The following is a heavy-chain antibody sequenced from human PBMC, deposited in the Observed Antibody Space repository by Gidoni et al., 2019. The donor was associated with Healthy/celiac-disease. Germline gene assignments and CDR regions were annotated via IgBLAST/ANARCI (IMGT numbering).Heavy chain of an antibody. CDR1: GGSISSYY. D-gene: IGHD3-3*01. J-gene: IGHJ4*02. CDR3: ARTQAYYDFWSGSDSPSYYFDY. Sequence: QVQLQESGPGLVKPSETLSLTCTVSGGSISSYYWSWIRQPPGKGLEWIGYIYYSGSTNYNPSLKSRVTISVDTSKNQFSLKLSSVTAADTAVYYCARTQAYYDFWSGSDSPSYYFDYWGQGTLVTVSS. V-gene: IGHV4-59*01. CDR2: IYYSGST.